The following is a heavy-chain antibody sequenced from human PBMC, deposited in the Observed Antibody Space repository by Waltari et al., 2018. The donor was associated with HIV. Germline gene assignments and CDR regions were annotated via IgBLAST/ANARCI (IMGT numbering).Heavy chain of an antibody. CDR3: ARERFGSSYFGY. CDR2: ISSSSTTI. D-gene: IGHD6-6*01. Sequence: EVQLVESGGGLVQPGGSLRLSCAASGFTFSRYALNWVCQAPGKGLEWVSYISSSSTTINYADSVKGRFTISRDNAKNLLYLQMSSLRAEDTAVYFCARERFGSSYFGYWGQGTLVTVSS. V-gene: IGHV3-48*04. CDR1: GFTFSRYA. J-gene: IGHJ4*02.